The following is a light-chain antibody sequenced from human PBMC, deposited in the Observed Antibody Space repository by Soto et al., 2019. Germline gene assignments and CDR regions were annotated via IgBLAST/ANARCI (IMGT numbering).Light chain of an antibody. CDR2: AAS. CDR1: QGIRNE. CDR3: LQDYNYPRT. J-gene: IGKJ1*01. V-gene: IGKV1-6*01. Sequence: AIQMTQSPSSLSASVGDRVTITCRASQGIRNELDWYQDKPGKAPKLLIYAASNLQVGVSSRFSGSGSGTEFPLTITILQHEAFATYCCLQDYNYPRTVGEGTKVDIK.